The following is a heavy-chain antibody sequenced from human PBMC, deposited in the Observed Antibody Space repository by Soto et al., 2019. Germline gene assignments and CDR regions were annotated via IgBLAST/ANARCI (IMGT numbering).Heavy chain of an antibody. Sequence: ASVKVFCKASGETFTGYYMHWVRQAPGQGLEWVGWINPNSGGTNYEQKFQGRVTMTRDTSISTDYMELSRLRSDDTAVYYCARDGGGFYYWFEAWGPGTMVTVSS. CDR2: INPNSGGT. CDR3: ARDGGGFYYWFEA. D-gene: IGHD2-21*01. V-gene: IGHV1-2*02. J-gene: IGHJ5*02. CDR1: GETFTGYY.